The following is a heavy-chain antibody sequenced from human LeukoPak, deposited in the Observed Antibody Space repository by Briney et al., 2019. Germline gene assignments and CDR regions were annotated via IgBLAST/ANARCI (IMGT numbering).Heavy chain of an antibody. J-gene: IGHJ4*02. D-gene: IGHD4-23*01. Sequence: GRSLRLSCAASGFTFSSYGMHWVRQTPGKGLEWVAVISYDGSNKYYADSVKGRFTISRDNSKNTLYLQMNSLRAEDTAVYYCANLLRWEPYWGQGTLVTVSS. CDR1: GFTFSSYG. CDR3: ANLLRWEPY. CDR2: ISYDGSNK. V-gene: IGHV3-30*18.